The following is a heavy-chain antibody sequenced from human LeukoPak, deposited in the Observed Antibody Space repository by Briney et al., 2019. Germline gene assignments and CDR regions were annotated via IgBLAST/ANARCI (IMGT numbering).Heavy chain of an antibody. D-gene: IGHD6-19*01. CDR1: GYTFTSYD. J-gene: IGHJ3*02. Sequence: ASVKVSCKASGYTFTSYDINWVRQATGQELEWMGWMNPNSGNTGYAQKFQGRVTMTRNTSISTAYMELSSLRSEDTAVYYCAREAAVDRDAFDIWGQGTMVTVSS. CDR3: AREAAVDRDAFDI. CDR2: MNPNSGNT. V-gene: IGHV1-8*01.